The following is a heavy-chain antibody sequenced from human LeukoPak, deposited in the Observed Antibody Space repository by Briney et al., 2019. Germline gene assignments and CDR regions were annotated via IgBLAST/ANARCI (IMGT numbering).Heavy chain of an antibody. J-gene: IGHJ4*02. D-gene: IGHD4-17*01. CDR1: GGSFSGYY. Sequence: SETLSLTCAVYGGSFSGYYWSWIRQPPGKGLEWIGEINHSGSTNYNPSLKSRVTISVDTSKNQFSLKLSSVTAADTAAYYCARQGYGDYNSSFDYWGQGTLVTVSS. CDR2: INHSGST. CDR3: ARQGYGDYNSSFDY. V-gene: IGHV4-34*01.